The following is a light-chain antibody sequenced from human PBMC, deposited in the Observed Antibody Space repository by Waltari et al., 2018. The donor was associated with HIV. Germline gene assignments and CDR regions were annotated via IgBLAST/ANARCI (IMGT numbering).Light chain of an antibody. CDR1: ALPNKS. CDR3: YSTDSSGYPL. J-gene: IGLJ2*01. CDR2: EDS. Sequence: SYELTQPPSVSVSPGQAARITCSGDALPNKSSYWYQQKSGQAPVLVIYEDSERPSGIPERFSGSSSGTMATVTISGAQVEDEADYYCYSTDSSGYPLFGGGTKLTVL. V-gene: IGLV3-10*01.